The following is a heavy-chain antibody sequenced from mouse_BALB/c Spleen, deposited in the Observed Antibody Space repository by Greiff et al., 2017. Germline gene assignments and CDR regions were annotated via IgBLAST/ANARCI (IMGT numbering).Heavy chain of an antibody. CDR3: ARHRGMITAAMDY. V-gene: IGHV5-6*01. CDR2: ISSGGSYT. J-gene: IGHJ4*01. Sequence: EVQLVESGGDLVKPGGSLKLSCAASGFTFSSYGMSWVRQTPDKRLEWVATISSGGSYTYYPDSVKGRFTISRDNAKNTLYLQMSSLKSEDTAMYYCARHRGMITAAMDYRGQGTSVTVSS. D-gene: IGHD2-4*01. CDR1: GFTFSSYG.